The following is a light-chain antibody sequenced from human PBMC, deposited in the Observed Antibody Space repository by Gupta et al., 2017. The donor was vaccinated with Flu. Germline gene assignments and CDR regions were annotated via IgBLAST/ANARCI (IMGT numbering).Light chain of an antibody. Sequence: QSVLTQPPSASGTPGKRVTISCSGSSSNIGSNTITWYQQLPGTAPKLLIHSNNQRPSGVPDRFSGSKSGTSASLAISGLQSEDEAGYFCAAWDDSLNARVFGGGTHLTVL. J-gene: IGLJ3*02. CDR1: SSNIGSNT. CDR3: AAWDDSLNARV. CDR2: SNN. V-gene: IGLV1-44*01.